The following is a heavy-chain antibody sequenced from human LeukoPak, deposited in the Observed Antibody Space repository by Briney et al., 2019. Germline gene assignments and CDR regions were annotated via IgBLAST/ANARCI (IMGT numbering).Heavy chain of an antibody. CDR3: ARQTYYYDSSGYYYPPYYYYGMDV. CDR2: ITNDGSST. J-gene: IGHJ6*02. V-gene: IGHV3-74*01. D-gene: IGHD3-22*01. CDR1: GLTFSSHW. Sequence: QSGGSLRLSCAASGLTFSSHWMHWVRQAPGKGLVWVSRITNDGSSTTYADSVKGRFTISRDNAKNSLYLQMNSLRAEDTAVYYCARQTYYYDSSGYYYPPYYYYGMDVWGQGTTVTVSS.